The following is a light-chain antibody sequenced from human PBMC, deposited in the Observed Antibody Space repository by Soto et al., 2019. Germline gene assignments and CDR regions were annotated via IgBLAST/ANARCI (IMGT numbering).Light chain of an antibody. CDR3: ASWDDDLNGPL. CDR2: FDD. V-gene: IGLV1-36*01. Sequence: QSVLTQPPSVSAAPRQRVTISCSGSSSNLGNNVVNWYQQVPGKAPKLLIHFDDRVASGVSDRFSGSKSGTSASLAISALQSEDEADYYCASWDDDLNGPLFGGGTKLTVL. CDR1: SSNLGNNV. J-gene: IGLJ3*02.